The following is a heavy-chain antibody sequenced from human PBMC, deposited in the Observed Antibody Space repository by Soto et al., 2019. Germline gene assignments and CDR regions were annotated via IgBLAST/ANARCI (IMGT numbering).Heavy chain of an antibody. CDR2: ISYSGSP. Sequence: FEPLSLRRSVSGGSVGGGSRYWSCIRQPPGKGLEWIAYISYSGSPDYNPSLQSRVSISIDMSKNQISLKVTSVTAAETAVYYCARERSDSLNSVDALEIWGQGTMVTVSS. D-gene: IGHD2-21*01. CDR3: ARERSDSLNSVDALEI. CDR1: GGSVGGGSRY. J-gene: IGHJ3*02. V-gene: IGHV4-61*01.